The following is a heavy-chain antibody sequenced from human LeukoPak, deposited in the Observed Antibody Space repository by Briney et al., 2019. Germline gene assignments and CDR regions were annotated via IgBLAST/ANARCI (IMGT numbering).Heavy chain of an antibody. CDR1: GGSISSNSYY. Sequence: SETLSLTCTVAGGSISSNSYYWGWIRRPPGKGLEWIGTIYYSGSTYYNSSLKSRVTMSVDKSKNQFALKLTSVTAADTAVYYCSRVASVWIKDYYYYMDVWGKGATVTVSS. D-gene: IGHD5-12*01. V-gene: IGHV4-39*06. J-gene: IGHJ6*03. CDR2: IYYSGST. CDR3: SRVASVWIKDYYYYMDV.